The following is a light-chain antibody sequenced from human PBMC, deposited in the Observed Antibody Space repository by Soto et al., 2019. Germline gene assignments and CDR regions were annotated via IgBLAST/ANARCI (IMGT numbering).Light chain of an antibody. CDR3: ASYAGTKRVV. Sequence: QSALTQPPTASGSPGQSLTISCPGTSSGGGFYNFVSWYQQRPGKSPKHVIYGVTKRPSGVPDRFSGSKSGSTASLTVSGLQADAEVDDYCASYAGTKRVVFGSGTKVTVL. J-gene: IGLJ1*01. V-gene: IGLV2-8*01. CDR2: GVT. CDR1: SSGGGFYNF.